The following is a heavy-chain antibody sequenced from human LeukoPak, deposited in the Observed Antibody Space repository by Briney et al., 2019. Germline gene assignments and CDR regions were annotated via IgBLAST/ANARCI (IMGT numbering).Heavy chain of an antibody. J-gene: IGHJ4*02. CDR2: IIPILGIA. CDR3: AKEAGGTKSFDY. V-gene: IGHV1-69*04. D-gene: IGHD1-26*01. CDR1: GGTFSSYT. Sequence: ASVKVSCKASGGTFSSYTISWVRQAPGQGLEWMGRIIPILGIANYAQKFQGRVTITADKSTSTAYMELSSLRSEDTAVYYCAKEAGGTKSFDYWGQGTLVTVSS.